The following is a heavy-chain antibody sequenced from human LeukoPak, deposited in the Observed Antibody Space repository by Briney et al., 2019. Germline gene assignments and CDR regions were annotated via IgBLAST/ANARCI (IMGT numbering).Heavy chain of an antibody. J-gene: IGHJ1*01. D-gene: IGHD5-18*01. CDR1: GFAFSSFA. Sequence: GGSLRLSCAASGFAFSSFAMSWVRQAPGRGLEWVSFVSASGDTTDYADSVKGRFTFSRDNSKNTLYLQMNSLRAEDMAIYYCAKGGGLFYGYIPHWGQGTLVIVSS. CDR2: VSASGDTT. CDR3: AKGGGLFYGYIPH. V-gene: IGHV3-23*01.